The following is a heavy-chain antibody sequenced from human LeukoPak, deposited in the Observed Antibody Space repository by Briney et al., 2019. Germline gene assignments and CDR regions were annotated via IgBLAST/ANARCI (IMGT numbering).Heavy chain of an antibody. Sequence: GGSLRLSCAASGFTFSSYAMSWVRQAPGKGLEWVSAISGSGGSTYYADFVKGRFTISRDNSKNTLYLQMNSLRAEDTAVYYCAKEELVVVAASNFQHWGQGTLVTVSS. CDR1: GFTFSSYA. CDR3: AKEELVVVAASNFQH. V-gene: IGHV3-23*01. J-gene: IGHJ1*01. CDR2: ISGSGGST. D-gene: IGHD2-15*01.